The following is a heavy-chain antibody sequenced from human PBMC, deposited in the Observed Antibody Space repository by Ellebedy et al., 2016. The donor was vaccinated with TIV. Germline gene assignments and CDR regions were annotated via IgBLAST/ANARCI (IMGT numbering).Heavy chain of an antibody. V-gene: IGHV1-2*02. D-gene: IGHD2-21*01. CDR3: ARGRLIDWYIDV. Sequence: AASVKVSCKASGYTFTRFTITWARQAPGQGLEWMGWINCNTGGTSFARNFQGRVTMTRDTSISTAYMELISLRSDDTALYYCARGRLIDWYIDVWGRGTRVTVSS. CDR2: INCNTGGT. CDR1: GYTFTRFT. J-gene: IGHJ2*01.